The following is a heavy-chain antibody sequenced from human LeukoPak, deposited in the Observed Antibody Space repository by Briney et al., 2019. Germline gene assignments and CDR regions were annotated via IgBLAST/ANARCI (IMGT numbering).Heavy chain of an antibody. CDR3: AKADILTGYPSFDY. Sequence: GGSLRLSCAASGFAFSDYWMHWVRQVPGKGLVWVSRINSGGSRTTYADSVKGRFTISRDNAKNTLYLQMDSLRAEDTAVYYCAKADILTGYPSFDYWGQGTLVTVSS. CDR1: GFAFSDYW. J-gene: IGHJ4*02. CDR2: INSGGSRT. V-gene: IGHV3-74*01. D-gene: IGHD3-9*01.